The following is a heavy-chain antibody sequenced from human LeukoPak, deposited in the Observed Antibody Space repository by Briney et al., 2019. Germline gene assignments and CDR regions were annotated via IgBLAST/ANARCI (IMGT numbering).Heavy chain of an antibody. CDR1: VFTFSIYT. Sequence: PGGSLRLSCAASVFTFSIYTMHWVRHAPGEGLECVAVISYDGSNKYYADSVKGRFTISRDNSKNTLYLQMNSLRDEDTAVYYCARTYDILTGHLDYWGQGTLVTVSS. D-gene: IGHD3-9*01. V-gene: IGHV3-30-3*01. CDR3: ARTYDILTGHLDY. J-gene: IGHJ4*02. CDR2: ISYDGSNK.